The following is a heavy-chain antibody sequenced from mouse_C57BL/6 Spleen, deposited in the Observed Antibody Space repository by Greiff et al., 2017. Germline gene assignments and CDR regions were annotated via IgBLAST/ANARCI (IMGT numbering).Heavy chain of an antibody. D-gene: IGHD1-1*01. J-gene: IGHJ2*01. CDR1: GFTFSSYT. CDR2: ISGGGGNT. CDR3: ARHDTTVVPFDY. V-gene: IGHV5-9*01. Sequence: EVMLVESGGGLVKPGGSLKLSCAASGFTFSSYTMSWVRQTPEKRLEWVATISGGGGNTYYPDSVKGRFTISRDNAKNTLYLQMSSLRSEDTALYYCARHDTTVVPFDYWGQGTTLTVSS.